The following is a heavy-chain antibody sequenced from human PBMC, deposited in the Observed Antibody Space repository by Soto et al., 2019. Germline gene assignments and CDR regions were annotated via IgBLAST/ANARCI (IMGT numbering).Heavy chain of an antibody. D-gene: IGHD6-19*01. V-gene: IGHV4-59*01. CDR1: GGSITTYY. Sequence: QVQLQESGPGLVKPSENLSLTCTVSGGSITTYYWSWIRQPPGKGLEWIGCTYYSGSTNYDPSLRSRVTISSDTSKNQVFLKVSAVTAADTAVYYCARDGSGRAIEYWGQGTLVTVSS. CDR2: TYYSGST. J-gene: IGHJ4*02. CDR3: ARDGSGRAIEY.